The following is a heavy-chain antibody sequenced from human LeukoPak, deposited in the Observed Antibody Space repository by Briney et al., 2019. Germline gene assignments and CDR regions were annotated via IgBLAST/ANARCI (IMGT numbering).Heavy chain of an antibody. CDR1: GFSFSSYS. J-gene: IGHJ4*02. CDR3: ARYGYSSGWHPFDY. D-gene: IGHD6-19*01. CDR2: ISAASGTI. V-gene: IGHV3-48*02. Sequence: GGSLRLSCAASGFSFSSYSMNWVRQAPGKGLEWLSYISAASGTIYYADSVKGRFTISRDNAKNSLYLQMNSLRDEDTAVYYCARYGYSSGWHPFDYWGQGTLVTVSS.